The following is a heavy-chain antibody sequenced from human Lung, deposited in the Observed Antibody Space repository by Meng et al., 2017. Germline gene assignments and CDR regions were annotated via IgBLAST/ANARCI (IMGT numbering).Heavy chain of an antibody. J-gene: IGHJ4*02. V-gene: IGHV4-34*01. Sequence: QLQQWGAGLLKPSQTLSLTCVVSGGSFSDYYWSWIRQPPGKGLEWIGEINHSGSTNYNPSLESRATISVDTSQNNLSLKLSSVTAADSAVYYCARGPTTMAHDFDYWGQGTLVTVSS. CDR3: ARGPTTMAHDFDY. D-gene: IGHD4-11*01. CDR1: GGSFSDYY. CDR2: INHSGST.